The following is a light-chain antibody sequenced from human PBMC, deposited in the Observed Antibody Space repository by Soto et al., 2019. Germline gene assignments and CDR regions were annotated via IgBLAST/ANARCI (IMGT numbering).Light chain of an antibody. CDR2: DAS. Sequence: EIVLTQSPATLSLSPGERATLSCRASQSVSTYLAWYQQKPGQAPRLLIYDASKRATGIPARFSGSGSGTDFTLTIGSLEPEDFAVYCCQQRSNWPWTFGQGTKVEIK. V-gene: IGKV3-11*01. J-gene: IGKJ1*01. CDR1: QSVSTY. CDR3: QQRSNWPWT.